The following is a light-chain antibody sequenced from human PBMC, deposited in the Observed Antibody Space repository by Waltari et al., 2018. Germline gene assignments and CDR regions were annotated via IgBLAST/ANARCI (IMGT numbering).Light chain of an antibody. V-gene: IGLV1-44*01. J-gene: IGLJ3*02. CDR3: AAWDVSLNGVV. Sequence: QSVLTQAPSASGTPGQSVAISCSGSSSNIGSNTVNWYQQVPGTAPKLLIYVNNERPAGVPDRFSGSKSGTSASLAISGLQSEDEADYYCAAWDVSLNGVVFGGGTKVTVL. CDR2: VNN. CDR1: SSNIGSNT.